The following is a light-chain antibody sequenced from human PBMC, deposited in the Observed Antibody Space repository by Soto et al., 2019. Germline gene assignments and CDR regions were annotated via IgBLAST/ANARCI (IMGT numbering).Light chain of an antibody. V-gene: IGLV2-23*02. Sequence: QSVLTQPASVSGSPGQSITISCTGTSSDVGSYDVVSWYQQHPGKAPQLIIYEVAQRPSGVSDRFSGSKSGSTASLTISGIQAEDEAHYFCCSYAGSTTFWVFGGGTKLTVL. CDR1: SSDVGSYDV. CDR2: EVA. J-gene: IGLJ3*02. CDR3: CSYAGSTTFWV.